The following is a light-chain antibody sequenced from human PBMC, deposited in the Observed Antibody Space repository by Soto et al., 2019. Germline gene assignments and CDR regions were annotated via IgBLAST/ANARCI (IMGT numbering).Light chain of an antibody. Sequence: QSVLTQPRSVSGSPGQSVTISCTGTSSDVGGYNYVSWYQQHPGKAPKLMIYDVSKRPSGVPDRFSGSKSGNTASLTISGLQAEDEADYYCCSYAGSYTFVFGGGTKVPS. CDR3: CSYAGSYTFV. CDR2: DVS. J-gene: IGLJ2*01. CDR1: SSDVGGYNY. V-gene: IGLV2-11*01.